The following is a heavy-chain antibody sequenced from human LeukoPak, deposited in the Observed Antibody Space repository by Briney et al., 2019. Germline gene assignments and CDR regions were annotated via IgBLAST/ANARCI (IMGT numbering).Heavy chain of an antibody. D-gene: IGHD3-22*01. CDR3: ARPYYYDSSGYRDY. J-gene: IGHJ4*02. CDR1: GYSFSSYW. Sequence: GESLKISCKGSGYSFSSYWIGWVRQIPGKGLEWMGIIYPGDSDTRYSPSFQGQVTISADKSSSTAYLQWSRLKASDTAIYYCARPYYYDSSGYRDYWGQGTVVTVSS. CDR2: IYPGDSDT. V-gene: IGHV5-51*01.